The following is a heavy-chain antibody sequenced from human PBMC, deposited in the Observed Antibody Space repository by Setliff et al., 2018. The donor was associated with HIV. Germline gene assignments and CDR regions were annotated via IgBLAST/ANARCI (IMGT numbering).Heavy chain of an antibody. Sequence: GASVKVFCKASRSTFNSHTINLVRQAPGQGLDWMGRIIPILGVANYAQRFQGKVTITADKSTSTAYMELTSLRFDDTAMYYCVRGVQSPPHYSYYYMDVWGEGTMVTVS. J-gene: IGHJ6*03. CDR3: VRGVQSPPHYSYYYMDV. CDR2: IIPILGVA. V-gene: IGHV1-69*02. CDR1: RSTFNSHT. D-gene: IGHD3-3*01.